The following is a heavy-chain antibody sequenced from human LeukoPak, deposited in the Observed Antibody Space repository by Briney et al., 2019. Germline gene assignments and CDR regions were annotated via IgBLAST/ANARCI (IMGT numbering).Heavy chain of an antibody. CDR2: IRCDGANR. D-gene: IGHD3-3*01. Sequence: PGGSLRLSCAASGFTFSTYGMHWVRQAPGKGLEWVAGIRCDGANRNYADSVKGRFTISRDNPKNTLHLQMNSLRAEDTAVYYCARDRCTTGFLVDCGGRETLVTLS. J-gene: IGHJ4*02. CDR1: GFTFSTYG. CDR3: ARDRCTTGFLVDC. V-gene: IGHV3-33*01.